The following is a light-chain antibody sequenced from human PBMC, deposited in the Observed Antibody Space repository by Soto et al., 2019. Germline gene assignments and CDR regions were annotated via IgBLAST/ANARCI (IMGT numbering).Light chain of an antibody. CDR2: MAS. CDR3: QEYNSYSRP. Sequence: SFFAVSSKEKDRVTITCRASQSISSSLAWYQQKPGKAPKLLIYMASSLESGVPSRFSGSGSGTEFTLTISSLQPDDFATYYCQEYNSYSRPFGQG. J-gene: IGKJ1*01. CDR1: QSISSS. V-gene: IGKV1-5*03.